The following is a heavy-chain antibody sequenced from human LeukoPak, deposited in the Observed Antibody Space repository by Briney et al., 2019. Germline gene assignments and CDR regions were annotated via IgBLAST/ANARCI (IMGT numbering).Heavy chain of an antibody. D-gene: IGHD1-1*01. J-gene: IGHJ4*02. V-gene: IGHV3-21*01. Sequence: GGSLRLSCAGSAFNFSSYTMNWVRQAPGKGLEWVASISSSAKYIYYADSVRGRFTISRDDAKKSLFLHMNSLRAEDTALYYCAAWDDFDTFVAFEHWGPGTLVTVSS. CDR3: AAWDDFDTFVAFEH. CDR1: AFNFSSYT. CDR2: ISSSAKYI.